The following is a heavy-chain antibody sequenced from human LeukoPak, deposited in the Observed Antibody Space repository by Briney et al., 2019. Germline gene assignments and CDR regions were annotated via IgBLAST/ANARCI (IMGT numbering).Heavy chain of an antibody. CDR1: GFTLSING. V-gene: IGHV3-23*01. CDR2: ISDGGDTT. CDR3: AKTQGFFDH. J-gene: IGHJ4*02. Sequence: GGSLRLSCAASGFTLSINGMTWVRQAPGKGMEWVTGISDGGDTTYDAGSVKGRFTVSRDNSKNILYLQMNSLRAEDTAVYYCAKTQGFFDHWGQGSLVTVSS.